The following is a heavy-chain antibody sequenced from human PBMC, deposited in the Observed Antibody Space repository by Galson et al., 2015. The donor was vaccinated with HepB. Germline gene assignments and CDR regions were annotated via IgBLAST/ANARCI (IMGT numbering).Heavy chain of an antibody. CDR2: ISGSGGSA. CDR1: GFTFSNYA. J-gene: IGHJ4*02. V-gene: IGHV3-23*01. Sequence: SLRLSCAASGFTFSNYAMCWVRHSPANGLEWVSGISGSGGSAHCGDSVRGRFIVSRDSSKNTLYLQMNSLRVEDTAVYYCAWSSDWYFFDYWGQGILVTVSS. CDR3: AWSSDWYFFDY. D-gene: IGHD3-9*01.